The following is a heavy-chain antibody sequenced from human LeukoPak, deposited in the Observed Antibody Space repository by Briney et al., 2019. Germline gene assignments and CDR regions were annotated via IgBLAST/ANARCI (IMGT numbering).Heavy chain of an antibody. J-gene: IGHJ3*02. D-gene: IGHD1-26*01. CDR2: ISGSGGNT. Sequence: GGSLRLSCAASGFTFGSYAMSWVRQPPGKGLNWVSSISGSGGNTFYADSVKGRFTISRDNSKNTLYLQMNSLRAEDTAVYYCAKTTFRRELPPDDAFDIWGQGTMVTVSS. CDR1: GFTFGSYA. CDR3: AKTTFRRELPPDDAFDI. V-gene: IGHV3-23*01.